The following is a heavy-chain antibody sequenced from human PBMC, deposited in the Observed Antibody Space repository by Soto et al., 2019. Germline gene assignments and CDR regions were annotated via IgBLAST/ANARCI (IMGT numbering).Heavy chain of an antibody. V-gene: IGHV4-31*03. CDR2: IYYSGST. D-gene: IGHD6-19*01. CDR3: AREIAVAGRYFDY. CDR1: GGSISSGGYY. J-gene: IGHJ4*02. Sequence: QVQLQESGPGLVKPSQTLSLTCTVSGGSISSGGYYWSWIRQHPGKGLEWIGYIYYSGSTYYNPSLKSRVXXSXDXXKNQFSLKLSSVTAADTAVYYCAREIAVAGRYFDYWGQGTLVTVSS.